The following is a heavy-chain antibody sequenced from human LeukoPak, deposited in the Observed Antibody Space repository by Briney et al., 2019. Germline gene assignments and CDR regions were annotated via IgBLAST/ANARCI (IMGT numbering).Heavy chain of an antibody. CDR2: TQYRSRRYN. CDR1: GDSVSSDSAA. D-gene: IGHD3-10*01. V-gene: IGHV6-1*01. Sequence: SQTLSLTCVISGDSVSSDSAAWNWIRQSPSRGLEWLGRTQYRSRRYNDDAISVKSRIIITPDTSKNQFSLQLKPVTPDDSAVYYCARITSSGSHDYWGQGTLVTVPS. CDR3: ARITSSGSHDY. J-gene: IGHJ4*02.